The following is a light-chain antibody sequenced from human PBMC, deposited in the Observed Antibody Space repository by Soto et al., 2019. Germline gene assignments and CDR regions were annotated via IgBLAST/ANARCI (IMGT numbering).Light chain of an antibody. CDR2: GAS. V-gene: IGKV3-20*01. CDR3: QQYGSSLYVT. J-gene: IGKJ1*01. Sequence: IGLTQSPGTLSLSPGERATLSCRASQSVSSSYLAWYQQKPGQAPRLLIYGASSRATGIPDRFSGSGSGTDFTLTISRLEPEDFAVYYCQQYGSSLYVTFGQGTKVEIK. CDR1: QSVSSSY.